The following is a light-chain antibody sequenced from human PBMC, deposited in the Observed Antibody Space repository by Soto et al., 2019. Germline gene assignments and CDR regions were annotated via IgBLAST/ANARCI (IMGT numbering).Light chain of an antibody. V-gene: IGKV3-20*01. CDR1: QNLGTLY. CDR2: SAS. CDR3: QQYAGSPRT. J-gene: IGKJ1*01. Sequence: EIVLTQSPGTLCLSPGERGTLSCRASQNLGTLYLAWFQQKSGQAPRLLIYSASRRATGIPDRFTGSGSGTDFTLTINRVEPEDFAVYFCQQYAGSPRTFGQGTKVEIK.